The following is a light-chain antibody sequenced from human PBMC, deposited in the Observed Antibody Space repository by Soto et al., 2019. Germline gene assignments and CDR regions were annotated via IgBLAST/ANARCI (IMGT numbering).Light chain of an antibody. CDR2: GAS. CDR1: QSISSD. J-gene: IGKJ2*01. Sequence: ETVMTQSPATLSVSPGERATLSCRASQSISSDLAWYQQKPGQAPRLLIYGASTTATGIPGRFSGSGSGREFTLTISSLQSEDFAVYYWQQYNNWPRTFGQGTKLEIK. V-gene: IGKV3-15*01. CDR3: QQYNNWPRT.